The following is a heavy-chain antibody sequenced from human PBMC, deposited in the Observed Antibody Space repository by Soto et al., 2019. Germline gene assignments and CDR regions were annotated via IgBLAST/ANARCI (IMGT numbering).Heavy chain of an antibody. Sequence: QVQLQESGPGLVKPSETLSLTCTVSGGSISSYYWSWIRQPPGKGLEWIGYIYYSGSTNYNPSLTSRVTISVDTSKNQFSLKLSSVTAADTAVYYCARLSDILTGYPYWYFDLWGRGTLVTVSS. J-gene: IGHJ2*01. CDR2: IYYSGST. CDR3: ARLSDILTGYPYWYFDL. CDR1: GGSISSYY. V-gene: IGHV4-59*01. D-gene: IGHD3-9*01.